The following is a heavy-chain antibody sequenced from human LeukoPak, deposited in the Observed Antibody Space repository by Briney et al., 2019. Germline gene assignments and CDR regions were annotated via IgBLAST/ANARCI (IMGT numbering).Heavy chain of an antibody. V-gene: IGHV3-11*01. J-gene: IGHJ4*02. CDR3: ARGSVYDSSGYYYEADY. CDR1: GFTFSDYY. Sequence: GGSLRLYCAASGFTFSDYYMSWLRQAPGKGLEGLSYISSSGSTIYYADSVKGRFTISRDNAKNSMYLQMNSLRAEDTAVYYFARGSVYDSSGYYYEADYWGQGTLVTVSS. CDR2: ISSSGSTI. D-gene: IGHD3-22*01.